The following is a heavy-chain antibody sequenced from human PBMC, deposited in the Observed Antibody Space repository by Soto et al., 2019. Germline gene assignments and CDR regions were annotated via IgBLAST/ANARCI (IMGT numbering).Heavy chain of an antibody. Sequence: ASVKVSCKDSGYTFTSYDINWVRQATGQGLEWMGWMNPNSGNTGYAQKFQGRVSMTLDTSTGTAYMELRSLTSDDTAIYYCAKNGQPPYYYYGLDVWGQGTKVTVSS. CDR2: MNPNSGNT. D-gene: IGHD2-8*01. V-gene: IGHV1-8*01. CDR3: AKNGQPPYYYYGLDV. J-gene: IGHJ6*02. CDR1: GYTFTSYD.